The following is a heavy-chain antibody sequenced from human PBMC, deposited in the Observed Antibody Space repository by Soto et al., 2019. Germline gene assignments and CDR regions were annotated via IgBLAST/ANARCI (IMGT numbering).Heavy chain of an antibody. V-gene: IGHV1-69*13. D-gene: IGHD5-18*01. CDR3: ARIPRYSFPTSDDLES. CDR2: ITPIYPTT. J-gene: IGHJ4*02. Sequence: GASVKVSCKASGGTFYTYTFSWVRQAPGQGLEWMGSITPIYPTTNCAEKFQGRLTVTADGSTNTAYMELNSLTSEDTAVYYCARIPRYSFPTSDDLESWGQGTLVTVSS. CDR1: GGTFYTYT.